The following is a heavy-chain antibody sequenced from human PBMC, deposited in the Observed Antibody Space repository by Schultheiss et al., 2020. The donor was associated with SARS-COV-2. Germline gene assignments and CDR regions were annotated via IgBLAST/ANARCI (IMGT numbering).Heavy chain of an antibody. CDR2: INHSGST. J-gene: IGHJ6*03. V-gene: IGHV4-61*01. CDR1: GGSISSGSYY. D-gene: IGHD4-23*01. Sequence: SETLSLTFTVSGGSISSGSYYWSWIRQPPGKGLEWIGEINHSGSTNYNPSLKSRVTISMDTSKTQFSLNVSSVTAADTAVYFCSRARAVISDNYFYYYYMDVWGTGTTVTVSS. CDR3: SRARAVISDNYFYYYYMDV.